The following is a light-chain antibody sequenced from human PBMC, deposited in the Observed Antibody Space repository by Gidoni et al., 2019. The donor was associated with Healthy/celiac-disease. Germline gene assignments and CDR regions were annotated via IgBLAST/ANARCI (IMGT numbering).Light chain of an antibody. Sequence: AIRMTPSPSSFSASTGDRVTITCRASQGISSYLAWYQQKPGKAPKLLIYAASTLQSGVPSRFSGSGSGTDFTLTISCLQSEDFATYYCQQDYSYPYTFXQXTKLEIK. CDR3: QQDYSYPYT. CDR2: AAS. J-gene: IGKJ2*01. V-gene: IGKV1-8*01. CDR1: QGISSY.